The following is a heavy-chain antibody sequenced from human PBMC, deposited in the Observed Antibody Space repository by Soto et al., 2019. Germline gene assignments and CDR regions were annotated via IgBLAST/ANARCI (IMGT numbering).Heavy chain of an antibody. D-gene: IGHD2-21*02. CDR3: AKDRVAYCGGDCYSSIDY. J-gene: IGHJ4*02. CDR2: ISYDGSNK. Sequence: QVQLVESGGGVVQPGRSLRLSCAASGFTFSSYGMHWVRQAPGKGLEWVAVISYDGSNKYYADSVKGRFTISRDNSKNTLYLQMNSLRAEDTAVYYCAKDRVAYCGGDCYSSIDYWGQGTPVTVSS. V-gene: IGHV3-30*18. CDR1: GFTFSSYG.